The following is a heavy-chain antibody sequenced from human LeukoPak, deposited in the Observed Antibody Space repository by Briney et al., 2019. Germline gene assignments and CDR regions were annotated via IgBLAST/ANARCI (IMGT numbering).Heavy chain of an antibody. D-gene: IGHD2-21*01. V-gene: IGHV3-74*01. CDR2: INSDGSAT. Sequence: GGSLRLSCTASGFTFSRYWMHWVRQAPGKGLVWVSRINSDGSATTYADSVRGRFSTSRDNAKNTVYLQMNSLRGDDTGVYYCARDCGGWGQGTLVTVSA. CDR1: GFTFSRYW. J-gene: IGHJ4*02. CDR3: ARDCGG.